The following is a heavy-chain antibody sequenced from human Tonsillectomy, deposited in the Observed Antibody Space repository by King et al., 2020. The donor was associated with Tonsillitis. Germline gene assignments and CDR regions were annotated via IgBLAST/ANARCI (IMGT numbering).Heavy chain of an antibody. CDR1: GYSFTNHW. D-gene: IGHD1-26*01. V-gene: IGHV5-51*01. CDR2: IYPGDSDT. CDR3: ARHVGDSGSSNGVDV. J-gene: IGHJ6*02. Sequence: VQLVESGAEVKKPGESMKISCKGSGYSFTNHWIAWVRQMPGKGLEWMGIIYPGDSDTRYSPSFQGQVTIAADKSISTAYLQWSSLKASDTAMYYCARHVGDSGSSNGVDVCGQGTTVTVSS.